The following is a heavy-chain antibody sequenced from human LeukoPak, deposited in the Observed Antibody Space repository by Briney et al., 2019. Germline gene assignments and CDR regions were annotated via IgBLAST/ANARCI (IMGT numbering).Heavy chain of an antibody. Sequence: PGGSLRLSCAASEFTFSSYGMHWVRQTPGKGLEWVAVISYDGSNKYYADSVKGRFTISRDNSKNTLYLQMNSLGAEDTAVYYCANYYGANAAALDYWGQGTLVTVSS. D-gene: IGHD6-13*01. J-gene: IGHJ4*02. CDR1: EFTFSSYG. CDR2: ISYDGSNK. V-gene: IGHV3-30*18. CDR3: ANYYGANAAALDY.